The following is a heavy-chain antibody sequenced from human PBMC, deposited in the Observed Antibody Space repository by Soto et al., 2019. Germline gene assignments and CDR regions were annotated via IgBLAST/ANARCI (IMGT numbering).Heavy chain of an antibody. CDR2: ISSSSSYI. V-gene: IGHV3-21*01. Sequence: EVQLVESGGGLVKPGGSLRLSCAASGFTFSSYSMNWVRQAPGKGLEWVSSISSSSSYIYYADSVKGRFTIYRDNAKNSLYLQMNSRRAGDTAVYYCESGGEISVAGWYWGQGTLVTVSS. CDR3: ESGGEISVAGWY. J-gene: IGHJ4*02. CDR1: GFTFSSYS. D-gene: IGHD6-19*01.